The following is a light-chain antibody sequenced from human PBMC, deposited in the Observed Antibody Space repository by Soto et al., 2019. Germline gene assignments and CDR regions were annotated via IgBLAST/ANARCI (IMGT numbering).Light chain of an antibody. CDR3: SSYTSINTHV. V-gene: IGLV2-14*01. Sequence: QSALTQRASVAGSPARSITISCTGTSSDIGGYKYVSWYQQNPDKAPKLMIYDVSYRPSGVSDRFSGSKSGNTASLTISGLQAEDEADYYCSSYTSINTHVFGTGTKVTVL. CDR2: DVS. J-gene: IGLJ1*01. CDR1: SSDIGGYKY.